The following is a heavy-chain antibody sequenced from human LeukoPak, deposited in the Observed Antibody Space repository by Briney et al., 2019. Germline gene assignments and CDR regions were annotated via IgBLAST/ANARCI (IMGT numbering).Heavy chain of an antibody. J-gene: IGHJ6*03. CDR3: AKGDSRRLLPTQAYYYMDV. D-gene: IGHD3-22*01. CDR2: ISGSGGST. V-gene: IGHV3-23*01. CDR1: GFTFSNYA. Sequence: GGSLRLSCAASGFTFSNYAMRWVRQAPGKGLEWVSAISGSGGSTYYADSVKGRFTISRDNSKNTLYLQMNSLRAEDTAVYYCAKGDSRRLLPTQAYYYMDVWGKGTTVTVSS.